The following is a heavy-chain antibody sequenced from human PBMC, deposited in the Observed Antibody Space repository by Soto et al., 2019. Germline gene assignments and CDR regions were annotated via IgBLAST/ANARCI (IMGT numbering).Heavy chain of an antibody. J-gene: IGHJ6*02. Sequence: GESLKISCKGSGYSFSSYWISWGLQMPGEGLEWMGRIDPSDSYTNYSPSFQGHVTISADKSISTAYLQWSSLKASDTAMYYCARGSRIVGATHYYGMDVWGQGTTVTVSS. CDR3: ARGSRIVGATHYYGMDV. CDR2: IDPSDSYT. V-gene: IGHV5-10-1*01. D-gene: IGHD1-26*01. CDR1: GYSFSSYW.